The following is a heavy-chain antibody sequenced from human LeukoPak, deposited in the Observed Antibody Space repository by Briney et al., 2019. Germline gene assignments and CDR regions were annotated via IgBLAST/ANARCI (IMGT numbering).Heavy chain of an antibody. V-gene: IGHV3-9*01. CDR2: ISWNSGSI. Sequence: GGSLRLSCAASGFTFDDYAMPWVRQAPGKGLEWVSGISWNSGSIGYADSVKGRFTISRDNAKNSLYLQMNSLRAEDTALYYCAKDNQAYYDSSGAFDYWGQGTLVTVSS. D-gene: IGHD3-22*01. CDR3: AKDNQAYYDSSGAFDY. J-gene: IGHJ4*02. CDR1: GFTFDDYA.